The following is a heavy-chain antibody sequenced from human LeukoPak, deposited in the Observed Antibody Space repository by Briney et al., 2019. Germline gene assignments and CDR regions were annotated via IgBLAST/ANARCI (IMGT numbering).Heavy chain of an antibody. CDR1: GFTVSSHA. V-gene: IGHV3-23*01. Sequence: GGSLRLSWAASGFTVSSHAMSWVRQAPGKGRGWVSAISGSGGSTYYADSVKGRFTISRDNSKNTLYLQMNSLRAEDTAVYYCAKSPGLWWFDPWGQGTLVTVSS. J-gene: IGHJ5*02. CDR2: ISGSGGST. CDR3: AKSPGLWWFDP. D-gene: IGHD5-18*01.